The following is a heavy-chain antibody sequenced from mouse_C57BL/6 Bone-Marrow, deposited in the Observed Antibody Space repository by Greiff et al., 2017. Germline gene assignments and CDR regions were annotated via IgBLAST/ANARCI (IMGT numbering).Heavy chain of an antibody. D-gene: IGHD2-3*01. CDR2: IRNNANGYTT. CDR3: ARSPDGYWSYWFAY. CDR1: GFTFTDYY. Sequence: EVMLVESGGGLVQPGGSLSLSCAASGFTFTDYYMSWVRQPPGQALAWLGFIRNNANGYTTEYTASVKGRFTISRDNSQSILYLQMYALRAEDSAAYYCARSPDGYWSYWFAYWGQGTLVTVSA. V-gene: IGHV7-3*01. J-gene: IGHJ3*01.